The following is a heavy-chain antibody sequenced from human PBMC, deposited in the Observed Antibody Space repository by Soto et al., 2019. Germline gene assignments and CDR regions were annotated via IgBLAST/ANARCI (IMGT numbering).Heavy chain of an antibody. D-gene: IGHD3-3*02. Sequence: SETLSLTCTVSGGSISSSSYYWGWIRQPPGKGLEWIGSIYYSGSTYYNPSLKSRVTISVDTSKNQFSLKLSSVAAADTAVYYCASPKIAFYNWFDPWGQGTLVTVSS. V-gene: IGHV4-39*01. J-gene: IGHJ5*02. CDR2: IYYSGST. CDR3: ASPKIAFYNWFDP. CDR1: GGSISSSSYY.